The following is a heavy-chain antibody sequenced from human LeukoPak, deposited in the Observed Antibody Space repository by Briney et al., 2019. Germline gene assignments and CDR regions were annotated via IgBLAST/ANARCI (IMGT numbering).Heavy chain of an antibody. D-gene: IGHD3-22*01. CDR1: GGTFSSYA. CDR2: IIPIFGTA. J-gene: IGHJ3*02. V-gene: IGHV1-69*01. CDR3: ARDYYDSSGYYGGDAFDI. Sequence: GASVKVSCKASGGTFSSYAISWVRQAPGQGLEWMGGIIPIFGTANYAQKFQGRVTITADESTSTAYMELSSLRSEDTAVYYCARDYYDSSGYYGGDAFDIWGQGTMVTVSS.